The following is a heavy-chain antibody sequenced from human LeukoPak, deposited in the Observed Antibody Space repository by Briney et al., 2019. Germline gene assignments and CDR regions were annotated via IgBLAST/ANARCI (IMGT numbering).Heavy chain of an antibody. V-gene: IGHV4-34*01. Sequence: AETLSLTCAVYGGSFTDYYWRWIRQSPGKGLEWIGEISHRGSTNYNPSLKSRVTISIDTSKNQFSLKLSSVTAADTSVYYCAREYGDYSPPYYYYYYYMDVWGKGTTVTVSS. D-gene: IGHD4-17*01. CDR3: AREYGDYSPPYYYYYYYMDV. CDR2: ISHRGST. CDR1: GGSFTDYY. J-gene: IGHJ6*03.